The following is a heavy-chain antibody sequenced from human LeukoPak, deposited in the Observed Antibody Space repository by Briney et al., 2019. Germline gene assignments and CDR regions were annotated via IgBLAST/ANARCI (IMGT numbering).Heavy chain of an antibody. CDR1: GFTLSSYK. CDR3: ASLYYDILTGYFPFDY. J-gene: IGHJ4*02. V-gene: IGHV3-48*04. Sequence: SGGSLRLSCAASGFTLSSYKMNWVRQAPGKGLEWVSYIRSDSSTIYYADSVKGRFTISRDNANNSLYLQMNSLRAEDTAVYYCASLYYDILTGYFPFDYWGQGTLVTVSS. CDR2: IRSDSSTI. D-gene: IGHD3-9*01.